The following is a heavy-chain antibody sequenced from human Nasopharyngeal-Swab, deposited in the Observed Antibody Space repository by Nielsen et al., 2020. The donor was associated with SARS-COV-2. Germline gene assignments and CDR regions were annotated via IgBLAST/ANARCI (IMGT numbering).Heavy chain of an antibody. D-gene: IGHD3-16*02. CDR3: ASLRNDYVWGSYRSPDAFDI. J-gene: IGHJ3*02. V-gene: IGHV3-11*06. CDR2: ISSSSSYT. CDR1: GFTFSDYY. Sequence: GESLKISCAASGFTFSDYYMSWIRQAPGKGLEWVAYISSSSSYTNYADSVEGRFTISRDNAKNSLYLQMDSLGAEDTAVYYCASLRNDYVWGSYRSPDAFDIWGQGTMVTVSS.